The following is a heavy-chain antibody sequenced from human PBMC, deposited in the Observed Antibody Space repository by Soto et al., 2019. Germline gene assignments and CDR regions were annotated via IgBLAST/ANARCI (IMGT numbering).Heavy chain of an antibody. CDR3: ARVTMIVVVIKTHWYFDL. Sequence: GGSLRLSCAASGFTFSSYWMSWVRQAPGKGLEWVANIKQDGSEKYYVDSVKGRFTISRDNAKNSLYLQMNSLRAEDTAVYYCARVTMIVVVIKTHWYFDLWGRGTLVTVSS. CDR1: GFTFSSYW. V-gene: IGHV3-7*03. D-gene: IGHD3-22*01. J-gene: IGHJ2*01. CDR2: IKQDGSEK.